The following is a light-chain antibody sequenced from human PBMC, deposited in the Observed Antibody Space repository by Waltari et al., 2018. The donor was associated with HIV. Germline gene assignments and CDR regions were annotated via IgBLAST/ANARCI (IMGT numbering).Light chain of an antibody. CDR3: GAGHGSGSKFVYV. J-gene: IGLJ1*01. V-gene: IGLV9-49*01. Sequence: QPVLTQPPSASASLGASVTLTCTLSSGYSNYQVDWYQQRPGKGPRFVMRVGTGGIVGSKGDGVPDRFSVLGSGLNRYLTSKNIQEEDESDYHCGAGHGSGSKFVYVFGTGTKVTVL. CDR1: SGYSNYQ. CDR2: VGTGGIVG.